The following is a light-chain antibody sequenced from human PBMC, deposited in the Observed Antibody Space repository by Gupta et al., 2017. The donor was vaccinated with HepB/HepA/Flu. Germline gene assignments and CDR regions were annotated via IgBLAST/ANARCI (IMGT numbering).Light chain of an antibody. CDR1: TSNIRYNG. Sequence: QSVLTQPPPEADTPRQRVTISCPGRTSNIRYNGVSWYHQLPGKSPRLLIYYDDLLPSGVSFRFSGSKSGTSASLASSRLQAEDEGDYYCAARDDIVDAVVFGGGTKLTVL. CDR2: YDD. V-gene: IGLV1-36*01. CDR3: AARDDIVDAVV. J-gene: IGLJ2*01.